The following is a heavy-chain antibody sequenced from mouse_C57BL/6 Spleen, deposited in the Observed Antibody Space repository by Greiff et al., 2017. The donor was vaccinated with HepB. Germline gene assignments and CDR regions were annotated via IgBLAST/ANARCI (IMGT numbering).Heavy chain of an antibody. CDR2: IYPGDGDT. D-gene: IGHD4-1*01. Sequence: QVQLKESGPELVKPGASVKISCKASGYAFSSSWMNWVKQRPGKGLEWIGRIYPGDGDTNYNGKFKGKATLTADKSSSTAYLQLSSLTSEDSAVYFSARAWDYFDYWGQGTTLTVSS. V-gene: IGHV1-82*01. CDR1: GYAFSSSW. J-gene: IGHJ2*01. CDR3: ARAWDYFDY.